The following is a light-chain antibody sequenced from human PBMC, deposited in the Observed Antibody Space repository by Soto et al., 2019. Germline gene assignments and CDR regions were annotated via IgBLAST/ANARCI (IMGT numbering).Light chain of an antibody. Sequence: EVGLTQSPGTLSLSPGERATLSCRASQSVTNNYLAWYQQKPVRAPRLLIYGASSRATGIPDRFSGSGFGTDFSLTISRLEFEDLAVYYCQQLGSSRRTVGQGTKLEI. CDR3: QQLGSSRRT. V-gene: IGKV3-20*01. CDR2: GAS. J-gene: IGKJ2*01. CDR1: QSVTNNY.